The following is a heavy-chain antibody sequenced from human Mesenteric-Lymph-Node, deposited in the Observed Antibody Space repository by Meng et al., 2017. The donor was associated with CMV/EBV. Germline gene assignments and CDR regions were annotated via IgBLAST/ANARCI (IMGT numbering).Heavy chain of an antibody. D-gene: IGHD1-26*01. J-gene: IGHJ4*02. CDR3: ARGRRGIVNFDY. CDR1: VDSISSGGYY. Sequence: CTVSVDSISSGGYYWSWIRQHPGKGLEWIGYIYYTGSTYYNPSLKSRLSISVDTSKNQFSLNLSSVTAADTAVYYCARGRRGIVNFDYWGQGTLVTVSS. CDR2: IYYTGST. V-gene: IGHV4-31*03.